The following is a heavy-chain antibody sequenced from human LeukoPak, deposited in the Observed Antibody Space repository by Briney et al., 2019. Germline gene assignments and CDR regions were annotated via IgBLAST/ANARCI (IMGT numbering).Heavy chain of an antibody. CDR2: IRTDGRTT. J-gene: IGHJ1*01. V-gene: IGHV3-74*01. Sequence: GGSLRLSCAASGMTFSDHWMHWVRQVPGKGLVWVSLIRTDGRTTIYADSVKGRFTISRDNGKSTLYLQMNSLRAEDTAIYYCTTGPSYGYEWWGQGTVVTVSS. CDR1: GMTFSDHW. D-gene: IGHD3-16*01. CDR3: TTGPSYGYEW.